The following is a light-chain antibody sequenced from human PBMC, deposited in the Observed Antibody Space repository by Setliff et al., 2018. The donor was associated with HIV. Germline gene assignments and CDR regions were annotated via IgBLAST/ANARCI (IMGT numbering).Light chain of an antibody. CDR2: EVS. V-gene: IGLV2-14*01. CDR3: SSYTSINTFYV. CDR1: NSDVGDYNY. Sequence: SVLTQPASVSGSPGQSITISCTGTNSDVGDYNYVSWYQQHPGKAPKLIISEVSNRPSGVSNRFSGSKSGNTASLTISGLQAEDEADYYCSSYTSINTFYVFGTGTKVTVL. J-gene: IGLJ1*01.